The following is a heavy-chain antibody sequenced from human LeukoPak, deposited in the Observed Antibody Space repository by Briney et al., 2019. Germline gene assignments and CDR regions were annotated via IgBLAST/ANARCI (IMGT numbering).Heavy chain of an antibody. D-gene: IGHD5-24*01. CDR1: GFTFSSYS. J-gene: IGHJ4*02. Sequence: WGSLRLSCAASGFTFSSYSMTWVRQAPGKGLEWVSYITSTSSTVYYAASVKGRFTVSRDNAKNSQYLQMNSLRDEDTAMFYCARVGDGYSVNYFDYWGQGTLVTVSS. CDR2: ITSTSSTV. CDR3: ARVGDGYSVNYFDY. V-gene: IGHV3-48*02.